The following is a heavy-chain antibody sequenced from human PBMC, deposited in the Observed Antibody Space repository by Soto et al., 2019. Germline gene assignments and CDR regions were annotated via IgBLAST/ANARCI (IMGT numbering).Heavy chain of an antibody. CDR1: GFTFSSYS. J-gene: IGHJ4*02. CDR2: ISGSGGST. V-gene: IGHV3-23*01. D-gene: IGHD4-17*01. Sequence: WGSVRLTGAAPGFTFSSYSLSCVRQAPGKGLEWVSAISGSGGSTYYADSVKGRFTISRDNSKNTLYLQMNSLRAEDTAVYYCAKEFYGNYEYYLDYWGQGTLVTVSS. CDR3: AKEFYGNYEYYLDY.